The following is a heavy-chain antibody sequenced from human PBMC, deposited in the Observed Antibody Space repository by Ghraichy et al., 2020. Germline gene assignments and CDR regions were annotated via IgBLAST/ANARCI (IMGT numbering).Heavy chain of an antibody. CDR3: ARSSRIAVAGTDDAFGI. Sequence: GGSLRLSCAASGFTVSSNYMSWVRQAPGKGLEWVSVISSGGSTYYADSVKGRFTISRDNSKNTLYLQMNSLRAEDTAVYYCARSSRIAVAGTDDAFGIWGQGTMVTVSS. J-gene: IGHJ3*02. V-gene: IGHV3-53*01. CDR1: GFTVSSNY. D-gene: IGHD6-19*01. CDR2: ISSGGST.